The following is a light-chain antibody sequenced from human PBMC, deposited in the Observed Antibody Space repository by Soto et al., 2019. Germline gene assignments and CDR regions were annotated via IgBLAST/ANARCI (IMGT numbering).Light chain of an antibody. Sequence: QSVLTQPASVSGSPGQSIAISCTGTSSDIGYYNYVSWYQHHPGKAPKVMIYDVNDRPSGVSDRFSGSKSGTTASLTISGLQAEDEADYYCGSYTSSDTMIFGGGTKVTVL. J-gene: IGLJ2*01. CDR3: GSYTSSDTMI. CDR1: SSDIGYYNY. V-gene: IGLV2-14*03. CDR2: DVN.